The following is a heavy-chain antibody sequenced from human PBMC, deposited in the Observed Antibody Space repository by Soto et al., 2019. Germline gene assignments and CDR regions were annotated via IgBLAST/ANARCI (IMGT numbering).Heavy chain of an antibody. Sequence: QEQLVESGGGVVQPGTSLRLSCTASGFSFSTYAMYWVRQAPGKGLEWVAIISYDGSNAQYADSVKGRFTVARDNSKNTLYLQMHSLTAEDTAVYYCAKDPIPNSGSGVFGWFDSWGQGTLVTASS. J-gene: IGHJ5*01. V-gene: IGHV3-30*04. CDR1: GFSFSTYA. CDR2: ISYDGSNA. CDR3: AKDPIPNSGSGVFGWFDS. D-gene: IGHD5-12*01.